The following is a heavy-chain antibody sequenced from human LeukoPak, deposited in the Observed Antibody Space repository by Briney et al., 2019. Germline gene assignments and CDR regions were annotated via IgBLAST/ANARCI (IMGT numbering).Heavy chain of an antibody. D-gene: IGHD3-16*02. CDR2: TDRGGST. J-gene: IGHJ4*02. Sequence: GGSLRLSCAASGLTVSSNYMSWVRQAPGKGLEWVSVTDRGGSTYYADPVKGRFTISRDNSENTLYLQMNSLRTEDTAVYYCGTTTLSATWNYWGQGTLVTVSS. CDR3: GTTTLSATWNY. CDR1: GLTVSSNY. V-gene: IGHV3-53*01.